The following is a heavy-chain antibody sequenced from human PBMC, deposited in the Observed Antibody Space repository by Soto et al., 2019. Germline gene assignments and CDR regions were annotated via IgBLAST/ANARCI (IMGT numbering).Heavy chain of an antibody. CDR3: ASVLHYYDSSGYS. CDR2: MNPNSGNT. CDR1: GYTFTSED. V-gene: IGHV1-8*01. J-gene: IGHJ4*02. Sequence: QVQLVQSGAEVKKPGASVKVSCKASGYTFTSEDINWVRQATGQGLEWMGWMNPNSGNTGYAQKFQGRVTMTRKTSISTAYMELSSLRSEDTAVYYCASVLHYYDSSGYSWGQGTLVTVSS. D-gene: IGHD3-22*01.